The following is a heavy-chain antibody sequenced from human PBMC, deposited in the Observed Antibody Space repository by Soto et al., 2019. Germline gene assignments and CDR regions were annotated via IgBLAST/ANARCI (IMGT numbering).Heavy chain of an antibody. J-gene: IGHJ6*02. CDR3: ARDSSPNYYYYYGMDV. CDR2: ISRSSNYI. CDR1: VFSFSYYN. Sequence: GGSLRLSCAASVFSFSYYNMNGVRQAPGKGLEWISSISRSSNYIYYADSVKGRFTISRDNAKNSLSLQINSLRAEDTAVYYCARDSSPNYYYYYGMDVWGQGTTVTVSS. V-gene: IGHV3-21*01. D-gene: IGHD6-13*01.